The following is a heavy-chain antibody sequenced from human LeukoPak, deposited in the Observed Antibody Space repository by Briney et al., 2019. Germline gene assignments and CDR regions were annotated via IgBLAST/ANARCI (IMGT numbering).Heavy chain of an antibody. CDR3: ALVGATRANDY. CDR1: GYTFTGYY. J-gene: IGHJ4*02. Sequence: ASVTVSCTASGYTFTGYYMHWVRQAPGQGLEWMGWINPNSGGTNYAQKFQGRVTITRDTSNSTAYMELSRLRSDDTAVYYCALVGATRANDYWGQGTLVTVSS. CDR2: INPNSGGT. D-gene: IGHD1-26*01. V-gene: IGHV1-2*02.